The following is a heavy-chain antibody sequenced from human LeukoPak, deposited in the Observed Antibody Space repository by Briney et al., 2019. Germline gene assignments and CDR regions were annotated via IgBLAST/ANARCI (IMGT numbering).Heavy chain of an antibody. CDR2: INPNSGGT. CDR1: GYTFTSYY. J-gene: IGHJ4*02. D-gene: IGHD5-18*01. Sequence: ASVKVSCKASGYTFTSYYMHWVRQAPGQGLEWMGWINPNSGGTNYAQKFQGRVTITRDTSVSTAYMELSRLRFDDTAVYYCARQLSALVYWGQGTLVTVSS. V-gene: IGHV1-2*02. CDR3: ARQLSALVY.